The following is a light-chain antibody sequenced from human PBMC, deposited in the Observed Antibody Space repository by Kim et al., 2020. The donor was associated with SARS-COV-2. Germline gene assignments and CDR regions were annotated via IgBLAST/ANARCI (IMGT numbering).Light chain of an antibody. V-gene: IGKV1-5*03. CDR2: KAS. J-gene: IGKJ2*01. Sequence: DIQMTQSPSTLSASVVDRVTITCRATESIGDWLAWYQQKPGKPPNLLIYKASNLESGVPSRFSGSGSGTEFTLTINSLQPEDFATYYCQQYHSHSYAFGQGTKLEI. CDR1: ESIGDW. CDR3: QQYHSHSYA.